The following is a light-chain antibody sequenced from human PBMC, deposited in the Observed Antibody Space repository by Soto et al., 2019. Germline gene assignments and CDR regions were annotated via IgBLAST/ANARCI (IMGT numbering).Light chain of an antibody. CDR1: SSDIATYNY. Sequence: QSVLTQPASVSGSPGQSITLSCTGTSSDIATYNYVSWYQQHPGKAPKLMIYEVSNRPSGVSRRFYGSKSGHTASLTISGLQAEDEADYYCSSYTTSNTLFFGTRTKLTXL. CDR3: SSYTTSNTLF. CDR2: EVS. J-gene: IGLJ1*01. V-gene: IGLV2-14*01.